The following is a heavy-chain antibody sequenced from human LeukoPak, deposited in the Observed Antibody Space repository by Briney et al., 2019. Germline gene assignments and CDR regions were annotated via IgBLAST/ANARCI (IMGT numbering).Heavy chain of an antibody. CDR1: GCTFSSYA. Sequence: SVKVPCKASGCTFSSYAISWVRQAPGQGLEWMGGIIPICGTANYAETLQGRVTITRDESTSTAYMEVSSLRSEDTGVYYCASQSPVVATNTEAIYLDYWGQGTLVTVPS. CDR3: ASQSPVVATNTEAIYLDY. CDR2: IIPICGTA. V-gene: IGHV1-69*05. D-gene: IGHD5-12*01. J-gene: IGHJ4*02.